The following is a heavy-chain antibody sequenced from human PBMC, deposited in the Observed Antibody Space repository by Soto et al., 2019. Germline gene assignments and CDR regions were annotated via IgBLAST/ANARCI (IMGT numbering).Heavy chain of an antibody. CDR3: TRDRRRGTPMVLTVGMDV. CDR2: ISYDGSNK. V-gene: IGHV3-30-3*01. Sequence: QVHLVESGGGVVQPGRSLRLSCAASGFTFSSYAMHWVRQAPGKGLEWVAVISYDGSNKYYADSVKGRFTISRDNSKNTLYLQMNILRAEDTAVYYCTRDRRRGTPMVLTVGMDVWGQGTTVTVSS. J-gene: IGHJ6*02. CDR1: GFTFSSYA. D-gene: IGHD5-18*01.